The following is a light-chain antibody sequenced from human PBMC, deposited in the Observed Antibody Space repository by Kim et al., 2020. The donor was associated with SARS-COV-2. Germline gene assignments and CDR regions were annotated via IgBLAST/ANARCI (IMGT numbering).Light chain of an antibody. J-gene: IGLJ3*02. CDR1: SGSIASNY. Sequence: KTVTISCTRSSGSIASNYVQWYQQRPGSSPIVLIYEDDQRPYGVPDRFSGSIDSSSNFASLSISGLKTEDEADYYCQSYDSDTPWVFGGGTKVTVL. V-gene: IGLV6-57*01. CDR2: EDD. CDR3: QSYDSDTPWV.